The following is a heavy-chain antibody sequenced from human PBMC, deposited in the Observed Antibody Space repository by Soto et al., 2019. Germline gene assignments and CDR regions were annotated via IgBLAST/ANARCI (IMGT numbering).Heavy chain of an antibody. D-gene: IGHD3-22*01. CDR1: GFTLSSYA. CDR2: IVSSGGST. J-gene: IGHJ4*02. CDR3: AKGTNYYDSSGPIDH. Sequence: GALRLSCAASGFTLSSYAMSWVRQAPGKGLEWVSGIVSSGGSTYYAESVKGRFTISRDNSKNTLYLQMNSLRAEDTAVYYCAKGTNYYDSSGPIDHWGQGTLVTVSS. V-gene: IGHV3-23*01.